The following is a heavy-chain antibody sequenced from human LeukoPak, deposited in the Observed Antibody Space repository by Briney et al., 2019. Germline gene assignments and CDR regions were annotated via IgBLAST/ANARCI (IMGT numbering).Heavy chain of an antibody. Sequence: ASVKVSCKASGYIFTGNFIHWVRQAPGQGLEWMGWITPETGATHYAEKFQGRATLTRDTSITTAHMELTRLTSDDTAVYYCAREDRESGGMDVWGQGTAVSVSS. CDR1: GYIFTGNF. J-gene: IGHJ6*02. V-gene: IGHV1-2*02. CDR3: AREDRESGGMDV. CDR2: ITPETGAT.